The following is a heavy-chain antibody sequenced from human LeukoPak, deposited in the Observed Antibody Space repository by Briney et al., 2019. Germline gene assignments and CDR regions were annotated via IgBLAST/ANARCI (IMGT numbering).Heavy chain of an antibody. D-gene: IGHD4-23*01. CDR2: ISSSSSYT. V-gene: IGHV3-21*01. Sequence: KSGGSLRLSCAASGFTFSSYSMNWVRQAPGKGLEWVSSISSSSSYTYYADSVKGRFTISRDNAKNSLYLQMNSLRAEDTAVYYCARATVARDTASDYWGQGTLVTASS. CDR3: ARATVARDTASDY. J-gene: IGHJ4*02. CDR1: GFTFSSYS.